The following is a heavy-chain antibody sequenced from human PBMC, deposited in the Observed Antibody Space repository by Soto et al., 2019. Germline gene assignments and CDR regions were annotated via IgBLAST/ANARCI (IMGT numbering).Heavy chain of an antibody. J-gene: IGHJ4*02. Sequence: QVQLQESGPELVKPSQTLSLTCTVSGGSISSGGYYWSWIRQHPGKGLEWIGYIFYSGSTYYNPSLKSRVTISGDTSKNHFSLKLTSVTAADTAVYYCARGMWGLAYFDYWGQGTLVTVSS. D-gene: IGHD1-26*01. CDR1: GGSISSGGYY. CDR2: IFYSGST. CDR3: ARGMWGLAYFDY. V-gene: IGHV4-31*03.